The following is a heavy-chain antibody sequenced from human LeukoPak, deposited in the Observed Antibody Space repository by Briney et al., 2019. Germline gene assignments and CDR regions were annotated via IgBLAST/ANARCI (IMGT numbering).Heavy chain of an antibody. Sequence: SETLSLTCTVSGGSLSSYYWSWIRQPAGEGLEWIGGIYTSGSTNYNPSLKSRVTMSVDTSKNQFSLKLSSVTAADTAVYYCARSNPSVDYGDYAFDYWGQGTLVTVSS. CDR3: ARSNPSVDYGDYAFDY. J-gene: IGHJ4*02. D-gene: IGHD4-17*01. V-gene: IGHV4-4*07. CDR1: GGSLSSYY. CDR2: IYTSGST.